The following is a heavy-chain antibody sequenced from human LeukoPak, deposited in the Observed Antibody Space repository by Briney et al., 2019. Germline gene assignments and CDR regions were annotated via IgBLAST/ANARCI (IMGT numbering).Heavy chain of an antibody. D-gene: IGHD6-13*01. CDR2: ISYSGST. Sequence: SETLSLTCTVSGGSISSYYWSWIRQPPGKGLEWIGYISYSGSTNYNPSLKSRVTISVDTSKNQFSLKLSSVTAADTAVYYCARPMLVPPYYYYMDVWGKGTTVTVS. CDR3: ARPMLVPPYYYYMDV. V-gene: IGHV4-59*08. CDR1: GGSISSYY. J-gene: IGHJ6*03.